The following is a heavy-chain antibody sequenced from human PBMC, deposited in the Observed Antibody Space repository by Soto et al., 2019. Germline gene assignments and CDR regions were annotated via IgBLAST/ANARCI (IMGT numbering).Heavy chain of an antibody. Sequence: HPGGSLRLSCAASGFIFSTYAMNWVRQAPGKGLEWVSAISSSGVSAYYAESVRGRFTISRDNSINTLYLQMRSLRPEDTAVYYCAHPRGYGVFDAVDIWGQGTMVTVSS. D-gene: IGHD4-17*01. V-gene: IGHV3-23*01. J-gene: IGHJ3*02. CDR2: ISSSGVSA. CDR1: GFIFSTYA. CDR3: AHPRGYGVFDAVDI.